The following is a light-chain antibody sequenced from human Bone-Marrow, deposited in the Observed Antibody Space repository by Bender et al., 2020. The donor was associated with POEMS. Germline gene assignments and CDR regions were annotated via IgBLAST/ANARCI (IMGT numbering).Light chain of an antibody. V-gene: IGLV2-23*02. J-gene: IGLJ3*02. CDR3: AAWEDSLNGWV. CDR2: EVT. Sequence: QSALTQPASVSGSPGQSITISCTGTSSDVGNYNFVSWYQQHPGKAPKLIIYEVTKRPSGVSNRFSASKSGDPASLTISGLQAEDEADYYCAAWEDSLNGWVFGGGTKLTVL. CDR1: SSDVGNYNF.